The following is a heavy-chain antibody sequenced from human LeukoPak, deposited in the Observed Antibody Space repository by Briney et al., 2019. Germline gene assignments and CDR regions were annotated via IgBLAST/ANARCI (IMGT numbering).Heavy chain of an antibody. D-gene: IGHD3-22*01. CDR2: ISYSGST. CDR3: ARDSHYYDSSGYYLGGAFDI. CDR1: GGSMNNYY. Sequence: SETLSLTCTVSGGSMNNYYWSWIRQPPGKGLEWIGYISYSGSTNYNPSLRSRVTISVDTSKNQFSLKLSSVTAADTAVYYCARDSHYYDSSGYYLGGAFDIWGQGTMVTVSS. J-gene: IGHJ3*02. V-gene: IGHV4-59*12.